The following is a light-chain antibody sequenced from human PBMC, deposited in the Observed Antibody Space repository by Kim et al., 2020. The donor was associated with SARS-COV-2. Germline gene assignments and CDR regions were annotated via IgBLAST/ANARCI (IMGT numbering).Light chain of an antibody. V-gene: IGLV3-1*01. CDR2: QDT. J-gene: IGLJ2*01. CDR3: QAWDSSTPV. Sequence: SYELTQPPSVSVSPGQTASITCFGDKLGDKYACWFRQKPGQSPVLVIYQDTKRPSGIPERFSGSNSGNTATLTISGTQAMDEADYYCQAWDSSTPVFGGG. CDR1: KLGDKY.